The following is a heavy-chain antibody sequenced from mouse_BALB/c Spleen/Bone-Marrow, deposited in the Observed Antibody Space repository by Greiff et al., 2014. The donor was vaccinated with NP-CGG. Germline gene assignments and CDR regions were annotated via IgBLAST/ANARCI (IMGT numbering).Heavy chain of an antibody. D-gene: IGHD3-1*01. J-gene: IGHJ2*01. CDR2: IWTGGST. CDR3: ARNHRGYYFDY. V-gene: IGHV2-2*02. Sequence: VKLVESGPGLVQPSQSLSITCTVSGFSLTTYGVHWVRQSPGKGLEWLGVIWTGGSTDYNAAFISRLSISKDNSKSQVLFEMNSLQANDTAIYYCARNHRGYYFDYWGQGTTLTVSS. CDR1: GFSLTTYG.